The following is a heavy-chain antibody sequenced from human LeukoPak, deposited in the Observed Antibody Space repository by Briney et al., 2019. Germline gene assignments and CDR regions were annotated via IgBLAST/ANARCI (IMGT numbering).Heavy chain of an antibody. CDR1: GGSISSSSYY. Sequence: SETLSLTCTVSGGSISSSSYYWGWIRQPPGKGLEWIGSIYYSGSTYYNPSLKSRVTISVDTSKNQFSLKLSSVTAADTAVYYCARLLYGGRGGRGVSNWFDPWGQGTLVTVSS. V-gene: IGHV4-39*01. J-gene: IGHJ5*02. D-gene: IGHD2/OR15-2a*01. CDR2: IYYSGST. CDR3: ARLLYGGRGGRGVSNWFDP.